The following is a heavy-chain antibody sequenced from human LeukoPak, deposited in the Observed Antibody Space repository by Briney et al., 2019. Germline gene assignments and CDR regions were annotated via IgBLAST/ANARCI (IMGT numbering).Heavy chain of an antibody. J-gene: IGHJ5*02. CDR2: VSGSGGTT. CDR1: GFIFSSYA. V-gene: IGHV3-23*01. Sequence: PGGSLRLSCAASGFIFSSYAMNWVRQAPGEGLEWVSVVSGSGGTTYYAAAVKGRFTISRDNSKNTLYLQMNSLTAEDTAVYYCAKEGSSSWYFFPGQNWFDPWGQGTLVTVSS. D-gene: IGHD6-13*01. CDR3: AKEGSSSWYFFPGQNWFDP.